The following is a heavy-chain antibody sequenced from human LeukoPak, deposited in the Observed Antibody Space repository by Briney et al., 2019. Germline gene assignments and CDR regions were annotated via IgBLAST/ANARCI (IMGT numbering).Heavy chain of an antibody. D-gene: IGHD6-13*01. CDR3: ARDLYSSRTNDAFVI. J-gene: IGHJ3*02. V-gene: IGHV4-34*01. Sequence: SETLSLTCAVFGGSFNGYSWTWVRKAPGKGLEWIGDIDHGGNTNYNPSLKSRVTMSVDTSKNQFSLKLSSVTAADTAVYYCARDLYSSRTNDAFVIWGQGTMVTVSS. CDR1: GGSFNGYS. CDR2: IDHGGNT.